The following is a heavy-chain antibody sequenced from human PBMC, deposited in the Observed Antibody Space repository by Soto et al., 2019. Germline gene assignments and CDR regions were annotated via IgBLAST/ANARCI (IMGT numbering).Heavy chain of an antibody. V-gene: IGHV3-30*04. Sequence: GGSLRLSCAASGFTFSSYAMHWVRQAPGKGLEWVAVISYDGSNKYYADSVKGRFTISRDNSKNTLYLQMNSLRAEDTAVYYCARDNYYGSGSYYSLYYYYGMDVWGQGTTVTVSS. J-gene: IGHJ6*02. CDR2: ISYDGSNK. D-gene: IGHD3-10*01. CDR1: GFTFSSYA. CDR3: ARDNYYGSGSYYSLYYYYGMDV.